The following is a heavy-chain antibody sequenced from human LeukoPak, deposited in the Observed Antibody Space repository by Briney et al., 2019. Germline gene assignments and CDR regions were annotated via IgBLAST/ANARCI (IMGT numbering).Heavy chain of an antibody. CDR2: INPNSGGT. D-gene: IGHD6-19*01. V-gene: IGHV1-2*02. J-gene: IGHJ5*02. CDR3: ARDFEVQWLVLYNWFDP. Sequence: ASVKVSCKASGYTFTGYYMHWVRQAPGQGLEWMGWINPNSGGTNYAQKFQGRVTMTRDTSISTAYMELSRLRSDDTAVYYCARDFEVQWLVLYNWFDPWGQGTLVTVSS. CDR1: GYTFTGYY.